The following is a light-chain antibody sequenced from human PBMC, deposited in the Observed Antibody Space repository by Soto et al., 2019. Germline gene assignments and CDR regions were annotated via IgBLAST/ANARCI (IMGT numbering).Light chain of an antibody. CDR2: DNT. Sequence: QSVLTQPPSVSGAPGQRVTISCTGSGSNIGAGYEVHWYQQLPGTAPKLLISDNTNRPSGVPDRFSGSKSGTSASLAITGLQAEDEADYYCQSYDSSLVGGPLFGGGTKLTVL. J-gene: IGLJ2*01. CDR3: QSYDSSLVGGPL. CDR1: GSNIGAGYE. V-gene: IGLV1-40*01.